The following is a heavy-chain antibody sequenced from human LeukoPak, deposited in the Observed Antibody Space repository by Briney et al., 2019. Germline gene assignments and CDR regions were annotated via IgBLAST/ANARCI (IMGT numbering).Heavy chain of an antibody. Sequence: SETLSLTCTVSGGSIISRCWTWIRQPPGKGLEWIGYVYYSGTTNYNPSLKSRVTISVDTSNSHFSLKLTSVTAADTAVYYCARSGVDTAMVRWGLVGRGQGTTVTVSS. D-gene: IGHD5-18*01. CDR3: ARSGVDTAMVRWGLVG. CDR1: GGSIISRC. V-gene: IGHV4-59*11. J-gene: IGHJ6*02. CDR2: VYYSGTT.